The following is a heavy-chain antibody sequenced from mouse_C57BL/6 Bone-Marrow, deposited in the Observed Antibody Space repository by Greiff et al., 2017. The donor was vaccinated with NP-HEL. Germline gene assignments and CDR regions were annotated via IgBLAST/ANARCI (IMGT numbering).Heavy chain of an antibody. CDR2: IDPSDSYT. CDR1: GYTFTSYW. V-gene: IGHV1-69*01. D-gene: IGHD1-1*01. J-gene: IGHJ2*01. CDR3: ASSYGSSYLDY. Sequence: QVHVKQPGAELVMPGASVKLSCKASGYTFTSYWMHWVKQRPGQGLEWIGEIDPSDSYTNYNQKFKGKSTLTVDKSSSTAYMQLSSLTSEDSAVYYCASSYGSSYLDYWGQGTTLTVSS.